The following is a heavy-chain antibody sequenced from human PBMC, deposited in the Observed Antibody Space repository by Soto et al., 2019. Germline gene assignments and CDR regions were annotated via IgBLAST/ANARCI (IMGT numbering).Heavy chain of an antibody. D-gene: IGHD4-17*01. CDR2: INSDGSST. V-gene: IGHV3-74*01. Sequence: EVQLVESGGGLVQPGGSLRLSCAASGFTFSSYWMHWVRQAPGKGLVWVSRINSDGSSTSYADSVKGRFTISRDNAKNTLYMQMTRLRAEDTAVYYCARPYGVLGLVDYWGQGTLVTVSS. CDR1: GFTFSSYW. CDR3: ARPYGVLGLVDY. J-gene: IGHJ4*02.